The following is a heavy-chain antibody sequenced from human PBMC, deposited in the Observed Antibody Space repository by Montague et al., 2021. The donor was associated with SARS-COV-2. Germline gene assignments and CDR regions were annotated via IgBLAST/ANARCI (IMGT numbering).Heavy chain of an antibody. Sequence: SETLSLTCTVSGGSVSSGSYYWSWIRQPPGKGLEWIGSIYYSGSTSYYNPSLKSRVTISADTSKNQFSLKLTSVTAADTAVYYCARYRRDGSYFLDYWGQGTLVTVSS. CDR1: GGSVSSGSYY. CDR3: ARYRRDGSYFLDY. J-gene: IGHJ4*02. D-gene: IGHD5-24*01. CDR2: IYYSGSTS. V-gene: IGHV4-39*01.